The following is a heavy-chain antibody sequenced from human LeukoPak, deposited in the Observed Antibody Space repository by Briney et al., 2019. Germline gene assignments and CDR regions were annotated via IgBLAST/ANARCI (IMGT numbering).Heavy chain of an antibody. D-gene: IGHD1-26*01. CDR1: GYTFTSYY. CDR3: ARFTGARAFDY. Sequence: ASVKVSFKASGYTFTSYYMHLVRQAPGQGLEWMGIINPSGGSTSYAQKFQGRVTMTRDTSTSTVYMELSSLRSEDTAVYYCARFTGARAFDYWGQGTLVTVSS. CDR2: INPSGGST. J-gene: IGHJ4*02. V-gene: IGHV1-46*01.